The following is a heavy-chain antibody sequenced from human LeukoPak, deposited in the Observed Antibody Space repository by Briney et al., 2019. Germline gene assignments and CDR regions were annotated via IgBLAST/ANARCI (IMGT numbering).Heavy chain of an antibody. Sequence: GGSLRLSCAASGFTVSSNYMSWVRQAPGKGLEWVSVIYSGGSTYYADSVKGRFTISRDNAKNSLYLQMNSLRAEDTAVYYCARNGKRSGYYYYYYYMDVWGKGTTVTVSS. CDR3: ARNGKRSGYYYYYYYMDV. V-gene: IGHV3-53*01. CDR2: IYSGGST. J-gene: IGHJ6*03. CDR1: GFTVSSNY. D-gene: IGHD3-22*01.